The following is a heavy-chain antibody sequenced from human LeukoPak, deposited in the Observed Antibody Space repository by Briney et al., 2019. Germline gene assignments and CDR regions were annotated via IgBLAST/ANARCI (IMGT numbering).Heavy chain of an antibody. CDR1: GFTFSSYW. D-gene: IGHD3-9*01. Sequence: GGSLRFSCAASGFTFSSYWMSWVRQAPGKGLEWVANIKQDGSEKYYVDSVKGRFTISRDNAKNSLYLQMNSLRAEDTAVYYCARTTYDILTGYYLEYFQHWGQGTLVTVSS. J-gene: IGHJ1*01. V-gene: IGHV3-7*01. CDR2: IKQDGSEK. CDR3: ARTTYDILTGYYLEYFQH.